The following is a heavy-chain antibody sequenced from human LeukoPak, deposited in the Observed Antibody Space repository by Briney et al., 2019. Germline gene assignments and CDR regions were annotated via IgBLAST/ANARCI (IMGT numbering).Heavy chain of an antibody. V-gene: IGHV3-23*01. CDR1: GFTFSSYA. J-gene: IGHJ6*02. D-gene: IGHD3-22*01. Sequence: GGSLRLSCAASGFTFSSYAMSWVRQAPGKGLEWVSAICGSGGSTYYAHSVKGRFTISRDNSKNTLYLQMNSLRAEDTAVYYCAKDTSGWLLGMDVWGQGTTVTVSS. CDR3: AKDTSGWLLGMDV. CDR2: ICGSGGST.